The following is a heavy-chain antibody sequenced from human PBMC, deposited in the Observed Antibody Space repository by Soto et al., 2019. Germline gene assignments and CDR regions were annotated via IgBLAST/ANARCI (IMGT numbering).Heavy chain of an antibody. D-gene: IGHD6-19*01. CDR1: GFTFSSYA. CDR3: AREGGWLVLRYYGMDV. Sequence: QVQLVESGGGVVQPGRSLRLSCAASGFTFSSYAMHWVRQAPGKGLEWVAVISYDGSNKYYADSVKGRFTISRDNSKNTLYLQMNSLRAEDTAVYYCAREGGWLVLRYYGMDVWGQGTTVTVSS. CDR2: ISYDGSNK. V-gene: IGHV3-30-3*01. J-gene: IGHJ6*02.